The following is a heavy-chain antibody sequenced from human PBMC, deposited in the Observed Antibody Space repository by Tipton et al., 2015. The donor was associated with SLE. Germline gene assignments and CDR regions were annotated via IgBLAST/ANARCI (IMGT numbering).Heavy chain of an antibody. CDR1: GGSISSYY. V-gene: IGHV4-59*08. CDR3: ARAVAIFGGVNRGYYMDV. CDR2: IYYSGST. Sequence: TLSLTCTVSGGSISSYYWSWIRQPPGKGLEWIGFIYYSGSTNYKPSLNSRVTMSLDESKSQFSLTLSSVTAADTAVYYCARAVAIFGGVNRGYYMDVWGKGTTVTVSS. D-gene: IGHD3-3*01. J-gene: IGHJ6*03.